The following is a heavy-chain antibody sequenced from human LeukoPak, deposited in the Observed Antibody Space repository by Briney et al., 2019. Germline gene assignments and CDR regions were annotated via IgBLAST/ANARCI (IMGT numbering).Heavy chain of an antibody. D-gene: IGHD1-26*01. J-gene: IGHJ6*03. CDR1: GFTFSNYG. V-gene: IGHV3-23*01. Sequence: GGTLRLSCAASGFTFSNYGMSWVRQSPGKGLEWVSRVSGSGGRTYYADSVKGRFTISRDNSKNTLSLQMNSLRAEDTAVYYCAKGRGWEASYYYYYMDVWGKGTTVTISS. CDR2: VSGSGGRT. CDR3: AKGRGWEASYYYYYMDV.